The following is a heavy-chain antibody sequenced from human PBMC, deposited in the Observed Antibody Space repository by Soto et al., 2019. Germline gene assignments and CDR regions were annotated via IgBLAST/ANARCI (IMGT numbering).Heavy chain of an antibody. V-gene: IGHV1-69*12. CDR2: IIPRSGTS. CDR1: GDTFSTYT. J-gene: IGHJ6*02. Sequence: QVQLVQSGAEVKKPGSSVKVSCKASGDTFSTYTITWVRQAPGQGLEWMGGIIPRSGTSNYAQKFQGRVTITADESTSTAYMELSSLRSEYTAVYYSAREALVLAPSTVNSAHYYYAMDVWGQATTVTVSS. CDR3: AREALVLAPSTVNSAHYYYAMDV. D-gene: IGHD3-3*02.